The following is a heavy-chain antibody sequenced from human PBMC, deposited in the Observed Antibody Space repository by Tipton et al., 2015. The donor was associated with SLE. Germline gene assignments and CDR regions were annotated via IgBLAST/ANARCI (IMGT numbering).Heavy chain of an antibody. D-gene: IGHD3-3*01. CDR3: ARGLRFLEWLLEVTWFDP. J-gene: IGHJ5*02. CDR2: IYYSGST. CDR1: GYSISSGYY. V-gene: IGHV4-61*01. Sequence: LRLSCAVSGYSISSGYYWGWIRQPPGKGLEWIGYIYYSGSTNYNPSLKSRVTISVDTSKNQFSLKLSSVTAADTAVYYCARGLRFLEWLLEVTWFDPWGQGTLVTVSS.